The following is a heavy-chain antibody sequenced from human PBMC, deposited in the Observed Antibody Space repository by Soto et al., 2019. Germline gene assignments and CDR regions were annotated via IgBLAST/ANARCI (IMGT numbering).Heavy chain of an antibody. CDR2: ISWNSGSI. V-gene: IGHV3-9*01. J-gene: IGHJ5*02. D-gene: IGHD6-19*01. Sequence: GGSLRLSCAASGFTFDDYAMHWVRQAPGKGLEWVSGISWNSGSIGYADSVKGRFTISRDNAKNSLYLQMNSLRAEDTALYYCAKDMGQWLVMNWFDPWGQGTLVTAPQ. CDR3: AKDMGQWLVMNWFDP. CDR1: GFTFDDYA.